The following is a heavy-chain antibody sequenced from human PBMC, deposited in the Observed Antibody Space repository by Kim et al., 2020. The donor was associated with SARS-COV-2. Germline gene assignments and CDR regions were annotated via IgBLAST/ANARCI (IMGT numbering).Heavy chain of an antibody. Sequence: TKYSQKFQGRVTITRDTSASTAYMELSSLRSEDTAVYYCARDSHWYFDLWGRGTLVTVSS. V-gene: IGHV1-3*01. J-gene: IGHJ2*01. CDR2: T. CDR3: ARDSHWYFDL.